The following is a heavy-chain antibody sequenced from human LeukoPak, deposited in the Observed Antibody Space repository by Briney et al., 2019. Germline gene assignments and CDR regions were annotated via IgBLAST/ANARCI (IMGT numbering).Heavy chain of an antibody. CDR1: GFTFSNYG. D-gene: IGHD6-13*01. CDR2: IRYDGTNK. Sequence: HPGGSLRLSCAASGFTFSNYGMHWVRQAPGKGLEWVAFIRYDGTNKYYADSVKGRFTISRDNSKNTLYLQMNSLRAEDTAVYYCAKDKGGVWGSLRDAFDIWGQGTMVTVSS. J-gene: IGHJ3*02. CDR3: AKDKGGVWGSLRDAFDI. V-gene: IGHV3-30*02.